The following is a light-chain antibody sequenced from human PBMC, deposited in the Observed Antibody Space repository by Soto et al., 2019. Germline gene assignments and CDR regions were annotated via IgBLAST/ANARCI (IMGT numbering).Light chain of an antibody. CDR2: KAS. J-gene: IGKJ1*01. CDR1: QSISSW. V-gene: IGKV1-5*03. CDR3: QQYHTCWT. Sequence: IQLTQSHSTLSASVGDRVTITCRASQSISSWLAWYQQKPGKAPKRLIYKASNLESGVPSRFSGSGSGTEFTLTISSLQPDDVATFYCQQYHTCWTFGQGGKVDIK.